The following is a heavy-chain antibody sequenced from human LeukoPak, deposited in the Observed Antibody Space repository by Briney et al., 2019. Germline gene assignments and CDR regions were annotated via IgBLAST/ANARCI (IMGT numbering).Heavy chain of an antibody. Sequence: GGSLSLSCAPSGFTFRRYSMHWVRQAPGKGLEWVSYISISSTSIYYADSVKGRFTISRDNAKNSLYLQMNSLRDEDTAVYYCVRDCTWYHYWGQGPLVTVSS. CDR3: VRDCTWYHY. CDR1: GFTFRRYS. CDR2: ISISSTSI. D-gene: IGHD2-8*01. V-gene: IGHV3-48*02. J-gene: IGHJ4*02.